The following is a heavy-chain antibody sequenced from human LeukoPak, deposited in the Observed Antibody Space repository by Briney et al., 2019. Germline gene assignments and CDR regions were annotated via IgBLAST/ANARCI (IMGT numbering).Heavy chain of an antibody. CDR1: GGSFSGYY. CDR3: ASTGIVGATGHFDY. J-gene: IGHJ4*02. D-gene: IGHD1-26*01. V-gene: IGHV4-34*01. Sequence: SETLSLTCAVYGGSFSGYYWSWIRQPPGKGLEWIGEINHSGSTNYNPSLKSRVTISVDRSKNQFSLKLSSVTAADTAVYYCASTGIVGATGHFDYWGQGTLVTVSS. CDR2: INHSGST.